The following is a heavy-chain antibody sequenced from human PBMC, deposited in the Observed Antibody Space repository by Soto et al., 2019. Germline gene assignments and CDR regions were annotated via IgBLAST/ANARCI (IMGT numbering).Heavy chain of an antibody. CDR3: ARSWEHYALSGPDY. Sequence: SGFTFRTYTMHWVRQAPGKGLEWVAVLSYDGSNKYYADSVKGRFTISRDYSKNTLYLQMDSLRADDTAVYYCARSWEHYALSGPDYWGQGTLVTVSS. D-gene: IGHD3-3*01. V-gene: IGHV3-30*04. J-gene: IGHJ4*02. CDR2: LSYDGSNK. CDR1: GFTFRTYT.